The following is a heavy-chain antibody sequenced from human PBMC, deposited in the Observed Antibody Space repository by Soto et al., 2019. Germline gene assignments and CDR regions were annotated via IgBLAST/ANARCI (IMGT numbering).Heavy chain of an antibody. D-gene: IGHD3-10*01. CDR3: ARVPRSYGSRTRIYYYGMDV. J-gene: IGHJ6*02. CDR1: GGTFSSYA. Sequence: ASVKVSCNPSGGTFSSYAISWVRQAPGQGLEWMGGIIPIFGTANYAQKFQGRVTITADESTSTAYMELSSLRSEDTAVYYCARVPRSYGSRTRIYYYGMDVWGQGTTVTVSS. CDR2: IIPIFGTA. V-gene: IGHV1-69*13.